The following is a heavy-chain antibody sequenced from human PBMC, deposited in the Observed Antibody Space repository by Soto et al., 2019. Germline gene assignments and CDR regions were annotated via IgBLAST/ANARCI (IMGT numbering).Heavy chain of an antibody. V-gene: IGHV3-53*01. CDR3: GRGQTVGVTAPDS. D-gene: IGHD1-26*01. CDR1: GFTFSTFA. Sequence: GGSLRLSCAASGFTFSTFAMAWVRQAPGKGLEWVSVIYTDGRTFYAESVKGRFAISRDNSENTIYLQMNSLRAEDTAVCYCGRGQTVGVTAPDSWGQGTLVTVSS. CDR2: IYTDGRT. J-gene: IGHJ4*02.